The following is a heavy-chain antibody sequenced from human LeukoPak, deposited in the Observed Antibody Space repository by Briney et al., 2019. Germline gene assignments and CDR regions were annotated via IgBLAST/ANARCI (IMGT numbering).Heavy chain of an antibody. J-gene: IGHJ3*02. CDR3: ARDRGWDFWSGYYPRSEKSDAFDI. CDR1: GFTFSSYW. CDR2: INSDGSST. Sequence: GSLRLSCAASGFTFSSYWMHWVRQAPGKGLVWVSRINSDGSSTSYADSVKGRFTISRDNAKNTLYLQMNSLRAEDTAVYYCARDRGWDFWSGYYPRSEKSDAFDIWGQGTMVTVSS. V-gene: IGHV3-74*01. D-gene: IGHD3-3*01.